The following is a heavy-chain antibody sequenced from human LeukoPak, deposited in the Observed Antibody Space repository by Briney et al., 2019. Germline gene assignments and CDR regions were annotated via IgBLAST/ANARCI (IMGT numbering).Heavy chain of an antibody. V-gene: IGHV1-2*02. CDR3: ARPYCSSTSCYIGWFDP. J-gene: IGHJ5*02. CDR2: INPNSGGT. CDR1: GYTFTGYY. Sequence: GASVKVSCKASGYTFTGYYMHWVRQAPGQGLEWMGWINPNSGGTNYAQKFQGRVTMTRDTSISTAYMELSRLRSEDTAVYYCARPYCSSTSCYIGWFDPWGQGTLVTVSS. D-gene: IGHD2-2*02.